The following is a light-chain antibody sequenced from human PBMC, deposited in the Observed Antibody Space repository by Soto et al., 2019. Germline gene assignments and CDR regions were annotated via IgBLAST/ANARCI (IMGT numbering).Light chain of an antibody. Sequence: SALTQPSSLSGAPGRSITISCTGTASDVGAYDYVSWYQHHPGKPPKLLIFEVRDRPSGVSNRFSGSKSGNTASLTISGLQPEDEADYFCSSSTSSSTLVFGTGTKVTVL. CDR3: SSSTSSSTLV. J-gene: IGLJ1*01. V-gene: IGLV2-14*01. CDR1: ASDVGAYDY. CDR2: EVR.